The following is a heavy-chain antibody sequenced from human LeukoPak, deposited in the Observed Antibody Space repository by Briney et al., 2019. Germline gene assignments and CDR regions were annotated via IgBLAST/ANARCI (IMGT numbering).Heavy chain of an antibody. V-gene: IGHV4-61*02. CDR2: IYTSGST. Sequence: PSQTLSLTCTVSGGSFSSGSYYWSWIRQPAGKGLEWIGRIYTSGSTNYNPSLRSRVTISVDTSKNQFSLKLSSVTAADTAVYYCAEFRTDRNYYMDVWGKGTTVTVS. CDR1: GGSFSSGSYY. D-gene: IGHD3-22*01. CDR3: AEFRTDRNYYMDV. J-gene: IGHJ6*03.